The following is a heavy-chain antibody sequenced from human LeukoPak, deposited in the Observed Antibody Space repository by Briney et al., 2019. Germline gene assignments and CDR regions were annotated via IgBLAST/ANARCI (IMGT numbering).Heavy chain of an antibody. J-gene: IGHJ4*02. CDR2: IIPIFGTT. CDR3: ARAGMRYNWNYSLDY. V-gene: IGHV1-69*05. Sequence: GASVTVSCTASGGTFSSYAISWVRQAPGQGLGWMGGIIPIFGTTNYAQKFQNRLTITTDESTSTAYMELSSLRSEDTAVYYCARAGMRYNWNYSLDYWGQGTLVTVSS. D-gene: IGHD1-7*01. CDR1: GGTFSSYA.